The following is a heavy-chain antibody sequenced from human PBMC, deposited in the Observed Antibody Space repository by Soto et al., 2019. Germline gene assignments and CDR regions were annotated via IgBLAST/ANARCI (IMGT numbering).Heavy chain of an antibody. Sequence: ASVKVSCKASGGTFSSYAISWVRQAPGQGLEWMGGIIPTFGTANYAQKFQGRVTITADESTSTAYMELSSLRSEDTAVYYCARSNYYDSSGYYYDLFDYWGQGTLVTVSS. V-gene: IGHV1-69*13. CDR3: ARSNYYDSSGYYYDLFDY. J-gene: IGHJ4*02. CDR1: GGTFSSYA. D-gene: IGHD3-22*01. CDR2: IIPTFGTA.